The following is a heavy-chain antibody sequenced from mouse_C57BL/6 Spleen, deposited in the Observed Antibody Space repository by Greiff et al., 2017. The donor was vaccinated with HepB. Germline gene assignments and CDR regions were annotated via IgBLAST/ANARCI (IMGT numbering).Heavy chain of an antibody. D-gene: IGHD3-2*02. V-gene: IGHV1-72*01. J-gene: IGHJ4*01. CDR3: ARAGSGYVRDYAMDY. Sequence: QVQLQQPGAELVKPGASVKLSCKASGYTFTSYWMHWVKQRPGRGLEWIGRIDPNSGGTKYNEKFKSKATLTVDKPSSTAYMQVSSLTSEDSAVYYCARAGSGYVRDYAMDYWGQGTSVTVSS. CDR2: IDPNSGGT. CDR1: GYTFTSYW.